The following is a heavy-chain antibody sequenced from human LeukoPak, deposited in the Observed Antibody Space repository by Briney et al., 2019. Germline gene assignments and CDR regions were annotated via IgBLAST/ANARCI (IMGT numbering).Heavy chain of an antibody. CDR1: NYTFTSYG. V-gene: IGHV1-18*01. CDR2: ISAYNANA. CDR3: ARLLWVGDEYFFDY. J-gene: IGHJ4*02. Sequence: ASVKVSCKASNYTFTSYGLSWVRQAPGQGLEWMAWISAYNANANYGQKFQDRVTLTTDTSTSTSPMELRSLRSDDTAMYYCARLLWVGDEYFFDYWGQGTLVTVSS. D-gene: IGHD3-10*01.